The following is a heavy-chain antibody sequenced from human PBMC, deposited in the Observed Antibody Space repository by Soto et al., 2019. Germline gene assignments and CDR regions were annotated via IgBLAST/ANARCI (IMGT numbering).Heavy chain of an antibody. V-gene: IGHV1-3*01. Sequence: GASVKVSCKASGYTFTSYAMHWVRQAPGQRLEWMGWINAGNGNTKYSQKFQGRVTITRDTSASTAYMELSSLRSEDTAVYYCARAPPTWGAHSYCSGGSCYRGNRSYFDYWGQGTLVTVSS. CDR2: INAGNGNT. CDR1: GYTFTSYA. CDR3: ARAPPTWGAHSYCSGGSCYRGNRSYFDY. J-gene: IGHJ4*02. D-gene: IGHD2-15*01.